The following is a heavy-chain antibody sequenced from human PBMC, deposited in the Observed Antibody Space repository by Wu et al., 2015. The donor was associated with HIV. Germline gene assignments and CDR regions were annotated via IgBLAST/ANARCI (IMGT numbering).Heavy chain of an antibody. J-gene: IGHJ6*03. V-gene: IGHV1-2*02. CDR1: AESFNNYP. CDR3: ARGPYIDYYDSPADYSYMDV. CDR2: INPNSGDT. Sequence: QVQVVQSEAEMKKPGSSVKISCKVSAESFNNYPIHWVRQAPGQGLEWMGWINPNSGDTNYVQKFQGRVTMTRDTSISTVYMELSRLRSDDTAVYYCARGPYIDYYDSPADYSYMDVWGKGTTVTVSS. D-gene: IGHD3-22*01.